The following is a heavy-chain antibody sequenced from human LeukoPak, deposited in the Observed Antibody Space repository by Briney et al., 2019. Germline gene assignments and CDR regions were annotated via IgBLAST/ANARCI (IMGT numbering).Heavy chain of an antibody. CDR2: INFGDSST. CDR3: ARHAADLAAFDY. D-gene: IGHD6-13*01. J-gene: IGHJ4*02. Sequence: GESLKISCQASGHSFTNHWIGWVRQLPGIGLEWVGIINFGDSSTLYSPSFQGQVTISLDKSISTTYLQWRSLKASDTAIYYCARHAADLAAFDYWGQGTLVTVSS. V-gene: IGHV5-51*01. CDR1: GHSFTNHW.